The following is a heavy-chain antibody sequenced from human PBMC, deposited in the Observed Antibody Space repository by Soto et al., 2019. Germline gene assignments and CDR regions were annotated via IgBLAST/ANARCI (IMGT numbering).Heavy chain of an antibody. J-gene: IGHJ5*02. V-gene: IGHV4-59*12. CDR2: IYHSGST. CDR1: GGSISSYY. D-gene: IGHD6-6*01. CDR3: ARGRKEYSSSSAWFDP. Sequence: SETLSLTCTVSGGSISSYYWSWIRQPPGKGLEWIGYIYHSGSTNYNPSLKSRVTISVDTSKNQFSLKLSSVTAADTAVYYCARGRKEYSSSSAWFDPWGQGTPVTVSS.